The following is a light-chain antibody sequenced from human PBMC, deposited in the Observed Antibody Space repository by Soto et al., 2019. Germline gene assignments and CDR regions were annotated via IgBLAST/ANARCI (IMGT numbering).Light chain of an antibody. CDR3: QQLNSYPLT. CDR1: QGISSY. Sequence: IQLTQAQSSLSASVGDRVNITCRASQGISSYLAWYQQKPGKAPKLLIYAASTLQSGVPSRFSGSGSGTDFTLTISSLQPEHFATYYCQQLNSYPLTFGGGTK. V-gene: IGKV1-9*01. J-gene: IGKJ4*01. CDR2: AAS.